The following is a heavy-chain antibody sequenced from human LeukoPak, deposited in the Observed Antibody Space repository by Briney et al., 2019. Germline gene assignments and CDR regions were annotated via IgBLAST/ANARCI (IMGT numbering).Heavy chain of an antibody. Sequence: GGSLRLSCAASGFTFSSYWMHWVRPALGKGLVRVSRIRSDGSTTSYADSVKGRCTSSRDNAKNTLHLHMNSLRAEDTAVYYCARDRGYCSSTSCYAVGWFDPWGQGTLVTVSS. J-gene: IGHJ5*02. CDR2: IRSDGSTT. CDR3: ARDRGYCSSTSCYAVGWFDP. CDR1: GFTFSSYW. V-gene: IGHV3-74*01. D-gene: IGHD2-2*01.